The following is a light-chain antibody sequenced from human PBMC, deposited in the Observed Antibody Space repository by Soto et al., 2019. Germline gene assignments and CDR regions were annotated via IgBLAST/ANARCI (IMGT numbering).Light chain of an antibody. CDR2: AAS. V-gene: IGKV1-8*01. J-gene: IGKJ5*01. CDR1: QGISSY. Sequence: IQMTQSPSSLSATTGDRVTITCRASQGISSYLAWYHQKPWKAPKLLIYAASTLQSGVPSRFSGSGSGTDFTLTISCLQSEDFATYYCQQYYSYRSITFGQGTRLEI. CDR3: QQYYSYRSIT.